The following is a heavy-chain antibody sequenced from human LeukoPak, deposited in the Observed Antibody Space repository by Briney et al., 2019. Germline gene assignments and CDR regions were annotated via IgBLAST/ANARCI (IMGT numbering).Heavy chain of an antibody. CDR1: GGSISSNNY. J-gene: IGHJ4*02. D-gene: IGHD3-16*01. CDR3: ARSTYVWGSYEAPFDY. V-gene: IGHV4-31*11. CDR2: IYDTGYA. Sequence: PSETLSLTCVVSGGSISSNNYWHWIRQHPGKGLEWLGYIYDTGYAYYNPSLRSRLTISLDTSQNHFSLRLTSVTAADTAVYYCARSTYVWGSYEAPFDYWGQGTLVTVSS.